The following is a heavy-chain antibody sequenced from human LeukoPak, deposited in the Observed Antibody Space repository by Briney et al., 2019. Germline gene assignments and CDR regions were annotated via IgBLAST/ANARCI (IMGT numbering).Heavy chain of an antibody. CDR2: TYYRSKWYN. CDR3: ARGLRYCSSTSCYTLAHYYYYYMDV. V-gene: IGHV6-1*01. CDR1: GDSVSSNSAA. D-gene: IGHD2-2*02. J-gene: IGHJ6*03. Sequence: SQTLSLTCAISGDSVSSNSAAWNWIRQSPSRGLEWLGRTYYRSKWYNDDAVSVKSRITINPDTSKNQFSLQLNSVTPEDTAVYYCARGLRYCSSTSCYTLAHYYYYYMDVWGKGTAVTVSS.